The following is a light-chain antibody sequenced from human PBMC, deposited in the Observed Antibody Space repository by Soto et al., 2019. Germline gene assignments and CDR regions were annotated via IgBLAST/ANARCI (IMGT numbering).Light chain of an antibody. J-gene: IGLJ1*01. CDR1: SSDVGAYNY. CDR3: CSYAGNYIYV. CDR2: DVS. V-gene: IGLV2-11*01. Sequence: QSALTQPRSVSGSPGQSVTIYCTGTSSDVGAYNYVSWYQHHPGKAPRVMVYDVSKRPAGVPDRFSGAKSGNTASLTISGLQADDEGDYYCCSYAGNYIYVFGTGTKLTVL.